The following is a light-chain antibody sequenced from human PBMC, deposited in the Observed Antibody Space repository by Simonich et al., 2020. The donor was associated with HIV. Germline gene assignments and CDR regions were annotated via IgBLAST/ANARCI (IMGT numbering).Light chain of an antibody. J-gene: IGLJ2*01. Sequence: QSALTKPASVSGSPGQPIPISCTGTHSDVGGYNTVSWYQHHPGKAPKLMIYDVTTRPSGVSNRFSGSKSGNTASLTISGLQAEDEADYYCSSYAGSNSVVFGGGTKLTAL. CDR1: HSDVGGYNT. CDR2: DVT. V-gene: IGLV2-14*03. CDR3: SSYAGSNSVV.